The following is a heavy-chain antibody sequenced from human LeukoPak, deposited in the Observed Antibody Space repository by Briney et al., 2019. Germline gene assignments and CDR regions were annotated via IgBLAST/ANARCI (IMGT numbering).Heavy chain of an antibody. D-gene: IGHD3-10*01. V-gene: IGHV4-38-2*02. CDR1: GYSINSGYF. CDR2: IFHSGTT. CDR3: ARALRSGSNYFFYGMDV. Sequence: SETLSVTCTVSGYSINSGYFWGWIRQPPGQGLEYIGTIFHSGTTYYNPSLKSRVTISLDTSTNDFSLKLSSVTAADTAVYYCARALRSGSNYFFYGMDVGGKGTTVTVS. J-gene: IGHJ6*04.